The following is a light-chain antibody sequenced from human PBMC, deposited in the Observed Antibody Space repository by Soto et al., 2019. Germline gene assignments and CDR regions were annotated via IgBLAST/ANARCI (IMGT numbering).Light chain of an antibody. V-gene: IGKV3-20*01. J-gene: IGKJ3*01. CDR2: RAS. CDR1: QSVSSSY. Sequence: EIVLTQSPGTLSLSPGERATLSCRASQSVSSSYLAWYQQKPGQSPRLLIYRASSRATGIPDRFSGSGSGTDFTLTISRLEPEDFAVYYCQQYTTFGPGTKVDIK. CDR3: QQYTT.